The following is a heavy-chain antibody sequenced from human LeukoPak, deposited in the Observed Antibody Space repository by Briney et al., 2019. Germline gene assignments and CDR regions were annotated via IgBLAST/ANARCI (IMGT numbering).Heavy chain of an antibody. V-gene: IGHV3-23*01. D-gene: IGHD5-24*01. CDR2: VSDSGGST. CDR1: GFTFSSYA. CDR3: AKGGPQFFDY. J-gene: IGHJ4*02. Sequence: GGSLRLSCAASGFTFSSYAMSWVRQAPGKGLEWVSAVSDSGGSTYYADSVKGRFTISRDNSKSTLYLQMNSLRVEDTAIYYCAKGGPQFFDYWGQGTLVTVSS.